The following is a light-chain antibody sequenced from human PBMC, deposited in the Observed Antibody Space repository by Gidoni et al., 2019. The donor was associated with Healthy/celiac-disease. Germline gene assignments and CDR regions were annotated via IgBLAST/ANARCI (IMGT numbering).Light chain of an antibody. V-gene: IGKV3-11*01. J-gene: IGKJ4*01. CDR1: QSVSSY. CDR2: DAS. CDR3: QQRST. Sequence: EFVLTQSPATLSLSPGGRATLSCRASQSVSSYLSWYQQKPGQAPRLLIYDASNRATGIPARFSGSGSGTDFTLTISSLEPEDFVVYYCQQRSTFGGGTKVEI.